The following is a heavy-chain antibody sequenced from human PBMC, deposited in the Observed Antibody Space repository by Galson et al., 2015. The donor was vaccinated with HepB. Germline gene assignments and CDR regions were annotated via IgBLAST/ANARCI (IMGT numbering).Heavy chain of an antibody. V-gene: IGHV3-30*04. Sequence: SLRLSCAASGFTFSSYAMHWVRQAPGKGLEWVAVISYDGSNKYYADSVKGRFTISRDNSKNTLYLQMNSLRAEDMAVYYCARDGLKVAGIGWVDYWGQGTLVTVSS. CDR2: ISYDGSNK. D-gene: IGHD6-19*01. CDR3: ARDGLKVAGIGWVDY. J-gene: IGHJ4*02. CDR1: GFTFSSYA.